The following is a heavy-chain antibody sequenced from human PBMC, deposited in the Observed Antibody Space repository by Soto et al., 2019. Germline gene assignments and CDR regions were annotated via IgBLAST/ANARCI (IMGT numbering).Heavy chain of an antibody. V-gene: IGHV3-53*01. CDR1: GFTVGSNY. CDR2: XYXSXVX. Sequence: GGSLRPSCAASGFTVGSNYMSWVRQAPGRGLEXVXXXYXSXVXYXXXXVKGRFTISRDISKNTLYLQMNSLRVEDTAVYYCARLVGNNWFDPWGQGTLVTVSS. D-gene: IGHD2-15*01. CDR3: ARLVGNNWFDP. J-gene: IGHJ5*02.